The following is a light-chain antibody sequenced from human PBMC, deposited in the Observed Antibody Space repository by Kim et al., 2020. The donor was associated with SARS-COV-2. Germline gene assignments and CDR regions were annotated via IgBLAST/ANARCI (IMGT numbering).Light chain of an antibody. V-gene: IGLV2-14*01. CDR2: EVG. CDR3: SSYIRGSTNYV. J-gene: IGLJ1*01. Sequence: SITISCTGTRSDRGGYMYVSWYQHHPGKAPKLVIYEVGNRPSGVSIRFSGSKSGNTASLTISGLQAEDEADYYCSSYIRGSTNYVFGTGPKVTVL. CDR1: RSDRGGYMY.